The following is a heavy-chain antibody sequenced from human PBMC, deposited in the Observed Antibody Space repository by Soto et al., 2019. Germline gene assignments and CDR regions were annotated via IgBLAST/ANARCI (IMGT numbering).Heavy chain of an antibody. CDR2: ISGSGGST. J-gene: IGHJ4*02. CDR1: GLTFSSYA. V-gene: IGHV3-23*01. D-gene: IGHD3-9*01. Sequence: GGSLRLSCAASGLTFSSYAMSWVRQAPGKGLEWVSAISGSGGSTYYADSVKGRFTISRDNSKNTLYLQMNSLRAEDTAVYYCAKDRPVLRYFDWLSDSGVWGQGTLVTVSS. CDR3: AKDRPVLRYFDWLSDSGV.